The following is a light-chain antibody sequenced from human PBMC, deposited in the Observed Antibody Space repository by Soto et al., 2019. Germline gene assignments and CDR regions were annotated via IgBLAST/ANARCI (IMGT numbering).Light chain of an antibody. CDR2: DVS. V-gene: IGLV2-11*01. CDR1: NSDVGTHNY. CDR3: CSYAGSYSYV. Sequence: QSVLTQPASVSGSPGQSITISCTGTNSDVGTHNYVSWYQQHPGKAPKLMIYDVSKRPSGVPDRFSGSKSGNTASLTISGLQAEDEADYYCCSYAGSYSYVFGTGTKVTVL. J-gene: IGLJ1*01.